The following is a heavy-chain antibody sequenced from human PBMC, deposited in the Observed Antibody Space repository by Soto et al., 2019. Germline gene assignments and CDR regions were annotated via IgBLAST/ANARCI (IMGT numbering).Heavy chain of an antibody. CDR3: ARDLLVAATDY. D-gene: IGHD2-15*01. V-gene: IGHV3-30-3*01. Sequence: GGSLRLSCAAFGFTFSSYAMHWVRQAPGKGLEWVAVISSDGSNKYYADSVKGRFTISRDNSKNTLYLQMNSLRAEDTAVYYCARDLLVAATDYWGQGTLVTVSS. J-gene: IGHJ4*02. CDR2: ISSDGSNK. CDR1: GFTFSSYA.